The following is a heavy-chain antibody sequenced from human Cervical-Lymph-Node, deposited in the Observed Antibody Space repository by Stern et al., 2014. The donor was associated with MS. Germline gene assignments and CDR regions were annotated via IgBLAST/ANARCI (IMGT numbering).Heavy chain of an antibody. Sequence: DQLVESGGGVVQPGRSLRLSCAASGFTFRNYDIHWVRQAPGKGLEWVAVISYDGSNKYYADSVKGRFTISRDNSENTVYLQMNSLRAEDTSVYYCARGLVGGLDVGGQGTTVTVSS. V-gene: IGHV3-30*01. D-gene: IGHD2-21*01. CDR2: ISYDGSNK. J-gene: IGHJ6*02. CDR1: GFTFRNYD. CDR3: ARGLVGGLDV.